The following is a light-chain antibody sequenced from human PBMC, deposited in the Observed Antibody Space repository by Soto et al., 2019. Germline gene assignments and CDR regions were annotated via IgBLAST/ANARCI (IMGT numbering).Light chain of an antibody. Sequence: DIQMTQSPSSLSPSVGDRVTITCRASQTISDYLNWYQQRPGRAPKLLIYAASSLQRGVPSRFSGSGSGTDFTLTISSLQPEDFATYYCQQSYSTPYTFGQGTKLEIK. CDR1: QTISDY. CDR3: QQSYSTPYT. J-gene: IGKJ2*01. V-gene: IGKV1-39*01. CDR2: AAS.